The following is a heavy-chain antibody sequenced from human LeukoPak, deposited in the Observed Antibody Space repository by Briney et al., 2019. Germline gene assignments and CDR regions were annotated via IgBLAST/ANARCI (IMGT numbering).Heavy chain of an antibody. CDR2: VSGSSDTT. J-gene: IGHJ4*02. CDR1: GFTFGSYA. D-gene: IGHD2-2*01. CDR3: AKGPIVPVATYFFDN. V-gene: IGHV3-23*01. Sequence: PGGSLRLSCAASGFTFGSYAMTWVRQAPGKGLEWVSAVSGSSDTTYYADFVKGRFTISRDNSKSTLYLQMSSLRAEDTAIYYCAKGPIVPVATYFFDNWGQGTLVIVSS.